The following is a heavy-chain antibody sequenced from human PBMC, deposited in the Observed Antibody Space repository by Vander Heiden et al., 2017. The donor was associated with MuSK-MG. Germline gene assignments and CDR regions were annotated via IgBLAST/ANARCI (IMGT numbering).Heavy chain of an antibody. CDR3: ARGAAMVRNYYYYMDV. V-gene: IGHV4-34*01. CDR1: GGSFSGYY. Sequence: QVQLQQWGAGLFKPSETLSLTCAVYGGSFSGYYWSWIRQPPGKGLEWIGEIKHSGSTNYNPSLKSRVTISVDTSKNQFSLKLSSVTAADTAVYYCARGAAMVRNYYYYMDVWGKGTTVTVSS. J-gene: IGHJ6*03. CDR2: IKHSGST. D-gene: IGHD5-18*01.